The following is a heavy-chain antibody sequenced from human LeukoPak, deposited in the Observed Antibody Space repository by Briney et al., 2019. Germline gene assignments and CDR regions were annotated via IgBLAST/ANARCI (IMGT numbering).Heavy chain of an antibody. D-gene: IGHD5-18*01. CDR2: IYYSGST. CDR1: GGSISSSSYY. CDR3: ARGAIPRGYSYGRALDY. V-gene: IGHV4-61*05. J-gene: IGHJ4*02. Sequence: SETLSLTCTVSGGSISSSSYYWGWIRQPPGKGLEWIGYIYYSGSTNYNPSLKSRVTISVDTSKNQFSLKLSSVTAADTAVYYCARGAIPRGYSYGRALDYWGQGTLVTVSS.